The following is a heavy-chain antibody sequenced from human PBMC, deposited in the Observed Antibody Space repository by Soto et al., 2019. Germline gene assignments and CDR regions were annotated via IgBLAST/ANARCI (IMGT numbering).Heavy chain of an antibody. J-gene: IGHJ4*02. Sequence: QVQLVQSGAEVKKPGASGKVSCKASGYTFTSYAMHWVRQAPGQRLEWMGWINAGNGNTKYSQKFQGRVTITRDTSASTAYMELSSLRSEDTAVYYCARVTGYYAPDYWGQGTQVTVSS. CDR2: INAGNGNT. CDR1: GYTFTSYA. CDR3: ARVTGYYAPDY. D-gene: IGHD3-9*01. V-gene: IGHV1-3*01.